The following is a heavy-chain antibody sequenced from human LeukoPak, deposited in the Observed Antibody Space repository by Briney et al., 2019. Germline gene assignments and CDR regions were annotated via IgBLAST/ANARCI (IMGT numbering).Heavy chain of an antibody. V-gene: IGHV3-21*06. J-gene: IGHJ4*02. CDR3: AREAYTGFDLEAFDS. CDR2: TTSSSGSI. Sequence: GGSLRLSCAVSGFTFSSYSLNWVRQAPGTGLEWVSSTTSSSGSIYYADSVKGRYTISRDNAKSSLYLQMNSLRVEDTAVYYCAREAYTGFDLEAFDSWGQGTRVTVSS. CDR1: GFTFSSYS. D-gene: IGHD5-12*01.